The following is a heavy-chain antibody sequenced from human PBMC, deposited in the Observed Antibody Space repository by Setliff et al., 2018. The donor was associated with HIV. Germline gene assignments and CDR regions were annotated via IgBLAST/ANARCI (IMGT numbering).Heavy chain of an antibody. CDR3: ARHVSWYSSSWSYYFDY. CDR1: GGSISSYY. CDR2: IYTSGST. V-gene: IGHV4-4*09. J-gene: IGHJ4*02. Sequence: ETLSLTCTVSGGSISSYYWSWIRQPPGKGLEWIGYIYTSGSTNYNPSLKSRVTISVDTSKNQFSLKLSSVTAADTAVYYCARHVSWYSSSWSYYFDYWGQGTLVTVSS. D-gene: IGHD6-13*01.